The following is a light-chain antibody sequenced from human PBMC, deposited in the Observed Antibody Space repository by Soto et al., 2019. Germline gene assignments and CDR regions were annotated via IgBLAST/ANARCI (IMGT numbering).Light chain of an antibody. Sequence: QSVLTQPASVSGSPGQSITISCTGTSSDVGGYNYVSWYQQNPGKAPKLMIYEVSNRPSGVSNRFSGSKSGNTASLTISGLQAEDEADYYCSSYTSSSTLVFGTGTKVTAL. CDR2: EVS. V-gene: IGLV2-14*01. CDR3: SSYTSSSTLV. J-gene: IGLJ1*01. CDR1: SSDVGGYNY.